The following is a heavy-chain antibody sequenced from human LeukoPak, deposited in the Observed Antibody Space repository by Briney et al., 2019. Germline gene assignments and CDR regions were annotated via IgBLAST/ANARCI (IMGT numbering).Heavy chain of an antibody. Sequence: PSETLSLTCAVYGGSFSGYYWSWIRQPPGKGLEWIGEINYSGSTNYNPSLKSRVTISVDTSKNQLSLKLSSVTAADTAVYYCARAGLRSCSGGSCYSHYMDVWGKGTTVTVS. V-gene: IGHV4-34*01. D-gene: IGHD2-15*01. J-gene: IGHJ6*03. CDR1: GGSFSGYY. CDR3: ARAGLRSCSGGSCYSHYMDV. CDR2: INYSGST.